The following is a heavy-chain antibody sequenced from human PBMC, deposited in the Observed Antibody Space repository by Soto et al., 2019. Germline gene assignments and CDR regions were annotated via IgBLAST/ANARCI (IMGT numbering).Heavy chain of an antibody. CDR3: AREGVRGMDV. Sequence: ASVKVSCKASGYTFTSYDMHWVRQAPGQRLEWMGWINAGNGNTKYSQKFQGRVTMTRDTSVSTAYMELSSLRSEDTAVYYCAREGVRGMDVWGQGTTVPVSS. CDR2: INAGNGNT. CDR1: GYTFTSYD. D-gene: IGHD3-16*01. V-gene: IGHV1-3*01. J-gene: IGHJ6*02.